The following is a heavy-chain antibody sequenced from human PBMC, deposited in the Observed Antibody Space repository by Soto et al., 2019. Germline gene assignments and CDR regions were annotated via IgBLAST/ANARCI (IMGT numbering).Heavy chain of an antibody. V-gene: IGHV1-18*01. D-gene: IGHD5-18*01. CDR2: ISTLNGNT. CDR3: ARRVQVWLPDYYGMDV. CDR1: GYDYVTYA. J-gene: IGHJ6*02. Sequence: QAQLVQSGAEVKKPGASVNVSCKASGYDYVTYAITWVRQRPGQGLEWMGWISTLNGNTNYAQNFQGRVTMTTDTSTRIVHLELRSLLSDDTAVYYCARRVQVWLPDYYGMDVWGQGTTVTVSS.